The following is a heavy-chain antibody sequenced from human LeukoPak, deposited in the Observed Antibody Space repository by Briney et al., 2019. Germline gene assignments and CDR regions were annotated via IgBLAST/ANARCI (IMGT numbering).Heavy chain of an antibody. Sequence: PSETLSLTCAVYGGSFSGYYWSWIRQPPGKGLEWIGEIKHSGSTNYNPSLKGRVTISVDTSKNQFSVKLSSVTAADTAVYYCARVGIAVAGTDYWGQGTLVTVSS. CDR1: GGSFSGYY. V-gene: IGHV4-34*01. D-gene: IGHD6-19*01. J-gene: IGHJ4*02. CDR3: ARVGIAVAGTDY. CDR2: IKHSGST.